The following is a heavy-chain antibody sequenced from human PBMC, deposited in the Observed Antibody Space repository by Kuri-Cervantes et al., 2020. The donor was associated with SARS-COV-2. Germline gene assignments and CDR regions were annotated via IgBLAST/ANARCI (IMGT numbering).Heavy chain of an antibody. J-gene: IGHJ4*02. CDR3: VRDGDHWNFDY. CDR1: GFTFSNFW. Sequence: GGSLRLSCAASGFTFSNFWMHWVRQAPGKGLVWVSRINPDGSYTDYADSVKGRFTISRDNAKNMLFLQMNSLRAEDTAVYYCVRDGDHWNFDYWGQGTLVTVSS. CDR2: INPDGSYT. D-gene: IGHD1-1*01. V-gene: IGHV3-74*01.